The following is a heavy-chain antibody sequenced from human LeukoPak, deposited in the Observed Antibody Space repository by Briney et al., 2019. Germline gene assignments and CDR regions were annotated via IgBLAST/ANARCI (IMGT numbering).Heavy chain of an antibody. Sequence: GASVKVSCKASGGTFSSYAISWVRQAPGQGLEWMGRIIPILGIANYAQKFQGRVTITADKSTSAAYMELSSLRSEDTAVYYCARFSSSYHDYWGQGTLVTVSS. J-gene: IGHJ4*02. CDR3: ARFSSSYHDY. CDR1: GGTFSSYA. CDR2: IIPILGIA. D-gene: IGHD6-6*01. V-gene: IGHV1-69*04.